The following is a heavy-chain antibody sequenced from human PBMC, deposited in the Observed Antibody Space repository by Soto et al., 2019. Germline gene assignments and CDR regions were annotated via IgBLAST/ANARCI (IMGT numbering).Heavy chain of an antibody. D-gene: IGHD6-6*01. CDR2: ISAYNGNT. Sequence: QVELLQSGAEVKKPGASVKVSCKASGYTFTNYGITWVRQAPGQALEWMGWISAYNGNTHYTQRLQGRVTMTTDTFTSTAYMELRGLRSDDTAAYCCARVRQVVGYLYYYMDVWGKGTTVTVSS. CDR3: ARVRQVVGYLYYYMDV. CDR1: GYTFTNYG. V-gene: IGHV1-18*01. J-gene: IGHJ6*03.